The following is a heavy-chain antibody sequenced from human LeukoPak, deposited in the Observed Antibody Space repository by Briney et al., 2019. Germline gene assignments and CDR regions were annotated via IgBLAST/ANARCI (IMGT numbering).Heavy chain of an antibody. D-gene: IGHD6-19*01. V-gene: IGHV1-2*04. CDR3: ARVRGSGWFPYFDY. CDR2: INPNSGST. Sequence: ASVKVSCKASGYTFTGYYMHWVRQAPGQGLEWMGWINPNSGSTNSAQKFQGWVTMTRDTSISTAYMELSRLRSDDTAVYYCARVRGSGWFPYFDYWGQGTLVTVSS. J-gene: IGHJ4*02. CDR1: GYTFTGYY.